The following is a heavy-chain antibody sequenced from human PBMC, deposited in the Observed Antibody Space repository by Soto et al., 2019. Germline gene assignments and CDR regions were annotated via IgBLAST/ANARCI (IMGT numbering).Heavy chain of an antibody. D-gene: IGHD2-15*01. V-gene: IGHV3-30*18. CDR1: GFTFNIYA. Sequence: PGGSLRLSCAASGFTFNIYAMHWVRQAPGKGLEWVAVISYDGSNKYYADSVQGRFTISRDNSKNTLYLQMNSLRAEDTAVYYCAKDDYCSGGSCCWNWFDPWGQGTLVTVSS. CDR2: ISYDGSNK. J-gene: IGHJ5*02. CDR3: AKDDYCSGGSCCWNWFDP.